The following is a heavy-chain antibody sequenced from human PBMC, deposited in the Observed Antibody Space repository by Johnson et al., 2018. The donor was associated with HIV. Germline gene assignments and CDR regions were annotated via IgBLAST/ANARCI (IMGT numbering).Heavy chain of an antibody. J-gene: IGHJ3*02. CDR2: ISYDGSNE. D-gene: IGHD2-15*01. V-gene: IGHV3-30-3*01. CDR3: ARDGRYCSGGSCPDAFDI. Sequence: VQLVESGGGVVQPGRSLRLSCAASGFTFSSYAMHWVRQAPGKGLEWVAVISYDGSNEYFADSVKGRFTISRDNFKNTLYLQMNSRRAEDTAVYYCARDGRYCSGGSCPDAFDIWGQGTMVTVSS. CDR1: GFTFSSYA.